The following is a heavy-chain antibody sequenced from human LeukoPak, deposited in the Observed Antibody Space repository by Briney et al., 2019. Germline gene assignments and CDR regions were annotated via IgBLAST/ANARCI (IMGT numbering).Heavy chain of an antibody. Sequence: GSLRLFCAASGFTFSSYAVSWIPQPARKGLEGIGRILTRGCTNYIPSLKGRVHISVDTSKNQSSLKLTSVTAADTAVYYCAREGLNMVRGVIPKEAWGWFDPWGQGTLVTVSS. CDR2: ILTRGCT. D-gene: IGHD3-10*01. CDR3: AREGLNMVRGVIPKEAWGWFDP. J-gene: IGHJ5*02. V-gene: IGHV4-4*07. CDR1: GFTFSSYA.